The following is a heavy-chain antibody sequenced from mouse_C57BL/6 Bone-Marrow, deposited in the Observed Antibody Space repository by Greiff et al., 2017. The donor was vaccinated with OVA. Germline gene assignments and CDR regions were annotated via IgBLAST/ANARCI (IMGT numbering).Heavy chain of an antibody. CDR2: IYPRSGNT. J-gene: IGHJ1*03. CDR1: GYTFTSYG. V-gene: IGHV1-81*01. D-gene: IGHD1-1*01. Sequence: QVQLQQSGAELARPGASVKLSCKASGYTFTSYGISWVKQRTGQGLEWIGEIYPRSGNTYYNEKFKGKATLTADKSSSTAYMELRSLTSEDSAVYFCARSRDYGSSYEYFDVWGTGTTVTVSS. CDR3: ARSRDYGSSYEYFDV.